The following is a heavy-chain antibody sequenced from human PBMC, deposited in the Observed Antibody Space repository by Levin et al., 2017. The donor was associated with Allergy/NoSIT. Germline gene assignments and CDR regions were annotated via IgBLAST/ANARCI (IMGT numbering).Heavy chain of an antibody. V-gene: IGHV3-9*01. D-gene: IGHD6-13*01. CDR3: AKGDWLAAASIPHPLFDY. Sequence: SLKISCAASGFTFDDYAMHWVRQAPGKGLEWVSGISWNSGSIGYADSVKGRFTISRDNAKNSLYLQMNSLRAEDTALYYCAKGDWLAAASIPHPLFDYWGQGTLVTVSS. J-gene: IGHJ4*02. CDR1: GFTFDDYA. CDR2: ISWNSGSI.